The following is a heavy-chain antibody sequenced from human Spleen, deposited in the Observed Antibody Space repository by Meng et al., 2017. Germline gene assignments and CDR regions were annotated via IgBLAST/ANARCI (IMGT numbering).Heavy chain of an antibody. CDR3: ASLFGDDDAYYYAMAV. D-gene: IGHD5-12*01. CDR2: IYYSGST. V-gene: IGHV4-59*01. Sequence: SETLSLTCTVSDDSISSYYWSWIRQPPGKGLEWIGYIYYSGSTNYNPSLKSRVTMSVDSSKNQFSLTLSSVTAADTAVYYCASLFGDDDAYYYAMAVWGQGTTVTVSS. CDR1: DDSISSYY. J-gene: IGHJ6*02.